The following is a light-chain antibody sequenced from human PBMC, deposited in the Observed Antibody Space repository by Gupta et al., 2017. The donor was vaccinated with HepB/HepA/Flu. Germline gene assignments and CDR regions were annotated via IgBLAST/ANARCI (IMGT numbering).Light chain of an antibody. J-gene: IGKJ5*01. Sequence: DIQMTQSPSSLSASLGDRVTITCRASQSIITYLNWYQQKPGKAPKLLIYSTSRVQRGVTSRFSGSGEEKDFTLTSTRRQHEDFANYYCQQSYSNNPFGQGTLLEIK. CDR3: QQSYSNNP. V-gene: IGKV1-39*01. CDR2: STS. CDR1: QSIITY.